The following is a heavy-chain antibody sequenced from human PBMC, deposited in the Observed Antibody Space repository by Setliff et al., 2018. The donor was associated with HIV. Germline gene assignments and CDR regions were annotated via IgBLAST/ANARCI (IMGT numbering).Heavy chain of an antibody. CDR1: GGSFSEYY. V-gene: IGHV4-34*01. J-gene: IGHJ6*03. CDR2: INHSGST. D-gene: IGHD5-12*01. CDR3: ARGATLLPGYSDRWEYFYMDV. Sequence: SETLSLTCAVYGGSFSEYYWSWSRPSPGKGLEWIGEINHSGSTHYNPPLESRATISVDTSKNQLSLILNSGTAADTAVDYCARGATLLPGYSDRWEYFYMDVWGKGTTVTVSS.